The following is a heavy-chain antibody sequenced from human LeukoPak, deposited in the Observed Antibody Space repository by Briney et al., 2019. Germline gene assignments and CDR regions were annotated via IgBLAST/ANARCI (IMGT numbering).Heavy chain of an antibody. J-gene: IGHJ4*02. CDR3: AKTRPLDSSSWSHGDY. D-gene: IGHD6-13*01. V-gene: IGHV3-23*01. CDR2: ISGSGDST. CDR1: GFTFSSYA. Sequence: GGSLRVSCAASGFTFSSYAMSWVRQAPGKGLEWVSAISGSGDSTYYGDSVKGRFTISRDNSKNTLYLQMNSLRAEDTAVYYCAKTRPLDSSSWSHGDYWGQGTLVTVSS.